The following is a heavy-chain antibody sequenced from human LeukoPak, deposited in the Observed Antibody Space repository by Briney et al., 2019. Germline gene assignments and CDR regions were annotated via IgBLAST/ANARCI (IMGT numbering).Heavy chain of an antibody. V-gene: IGHV4-59*08. J-gene: IGHJ5*02. D-gene: IGHD3-22*01. CDR3: ARLDYYDSSGYSYYNWFDP. CDR1: GGSISSYY. Sequence: SETLSLTCTVSGGSISSYYWSWIRQPPGKGLEWIGHIYYSGSTNYNPSLKSRVTISVDTSKNQFSLKLSSVTAADTAVYYCARLDYYDSSGYSYYNWFDPWGQGTLVTVSS. CDR2: IYYSGST.